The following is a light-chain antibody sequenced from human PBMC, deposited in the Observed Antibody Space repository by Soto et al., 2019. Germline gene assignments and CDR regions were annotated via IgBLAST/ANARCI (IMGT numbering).Light chain of an antibody. Sequence: QSALTQPPSVSGSPGQSVAISCTGTSSDVGSNNGVSWYQQSPGTAPKLMIYDVFNRPSGVPDRFSGSKSGNTASLTISGLQAEDEGDYFCSSYTTSSTYVFGPGTKLTVL. CDR1: SSDVGSNNG. V-gene: IGLV2-18*02. J-gene: IGLJ1*01. CDR2: DVF. CDR3: SSYTTSSTYV.